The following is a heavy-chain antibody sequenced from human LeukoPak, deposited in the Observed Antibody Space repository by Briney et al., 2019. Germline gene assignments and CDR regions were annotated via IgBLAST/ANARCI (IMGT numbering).Heavy chain of an antibody. CDR2: IYSGGST. D-gene: IGHD1-26*01. J-gene: IGHJ6*02. CDR1: GSTVNSND. CDR3: ARYRGYGMDV. V-gene: IGHV3-66*01. Sequence: PGGSLRLSCAASGSTVNSNDMSWVRQAPGKGLEWVAVIYSGGSTYYADSVKGRFTISRDNSKNTLFLQMNSLRAEDTAVYYCARYRGYGMDVWGQGTTVTVSS.